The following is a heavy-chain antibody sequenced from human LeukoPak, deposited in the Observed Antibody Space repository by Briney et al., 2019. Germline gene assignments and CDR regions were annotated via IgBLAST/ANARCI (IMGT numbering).Heavy chain of an antibody. D-gene: IGHD5-18*01. CDR2: ISGSGGST. Sequence: PGGSLRLSCAASGFTFSSYAMSWVRQAPGKGLEWVSAISGSGGSTYYADSVKGRFTISRDNSKNTLYLQMNSLRAEDTAVYYCAKESGLKIQLWFDPGSNWFDPRGQGTLVTVSS. J-gene: IGHJ5*02. V-gene: IGHV3-23*01. CDR3: AKESGLKIQLWFDPGSNWFDP. CDR1: GFTFSSYA.